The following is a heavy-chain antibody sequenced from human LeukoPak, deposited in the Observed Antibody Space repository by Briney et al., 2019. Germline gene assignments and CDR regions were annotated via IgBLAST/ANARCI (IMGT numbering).Heavy chain of an antibody. CDR1: GFTFSSYA. J-gene: IGHJ4*02. CDR2: ISYDGSNK. V-gene: IGHV3-30*04. D-gene: IGHD2-15*01. CDR3: TKASAARCIGVFCYPFDH. Sequence: GGSLRLSCAASGFTFSSYAMHWVRQAPGKGLEWVAVISYDGSNKYYADSVKGRFTISRDNSKNILYLQLNSLRVEDTAVYYCTKASAARCIGVFCYPFDHWGQGTLVTVSS.